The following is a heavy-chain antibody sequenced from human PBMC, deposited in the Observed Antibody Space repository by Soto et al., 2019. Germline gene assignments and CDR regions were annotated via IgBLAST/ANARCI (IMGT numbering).Heavy chain of an antibody. V-gene: IGHV3-30-3*01. CDR2: ISYDGSNK. J-gene: IGHJ4*02. CDR1: GFTFSSYA. Sequence: LRLSCAASGFTFSSYAMHWVRQAPGKGLEWVAVISYDGSNKYYADSVKGRFTISRDNSKNTLYLQMNSLRAEDTAVYYCARDLENYYDSSGYGYWGQGTLVTVSS. D-gene: IGHD3-22*01. CDR3: ARDLENYYDSSGYGY.